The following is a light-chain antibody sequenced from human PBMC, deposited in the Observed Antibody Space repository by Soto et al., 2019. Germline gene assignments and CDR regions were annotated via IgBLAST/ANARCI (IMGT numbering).Light chain of an antibody. J-gene: IGKJ1*01. CDR2: DAS. CDR3: QQYGNSPWT. V-gene: IGKV1-33*01. CDR1: QDISNY. Sequence: DIQMTQSPSSLSASVGDRVTITCQASQDISNYLNWYQQKPGKAPKLLIYDASNLETGVPSRFSGSGSGTDFTFTISSLQPEDIATYYCQQYGNSPWTFGHGTTVEIK.